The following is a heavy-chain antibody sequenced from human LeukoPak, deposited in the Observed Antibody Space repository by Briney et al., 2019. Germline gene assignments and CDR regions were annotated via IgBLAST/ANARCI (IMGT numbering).Heavy chain of an antibody. CDR1: GGSISSSSYY. V-gene: IGHV4-39*01. Sequence: SETLSLTCTVSGGSISSSSYYWGWIRQPPGKGLEWIGSIYYSGSTYYNPSLKSRVTISVDTSKNQFSLKLSSVTAADTAVYYCARHGRGGSYYRSNWFDPWGQGTLVTVSS. CDR3: ARHGRGGSYYRSNWFDP. J-gene: IGHJ5*02. D-gene: IGHD3-10*01. CDR2: IYYSGST.